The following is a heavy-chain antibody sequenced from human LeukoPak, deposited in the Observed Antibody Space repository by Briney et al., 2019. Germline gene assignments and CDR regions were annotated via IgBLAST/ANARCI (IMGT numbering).Heavy chain of an antibody. CDR1: GGSISSFY. CDR3: ARHKEESGAYRPNDY. Sequence: KPSETLSLTCTVSGGSISSFYWSWIRQPPGKGLEWIGFIYYTGSTDYNPSLKSRVTMSVDTSKNQFSLKLSSVTAAGTAVYYCARHKEESGAYRPNDYWGQGTLVTVSS. CDR2: IYYTGST. D-gene: IGHD1-1*01. J-gene: IGHJ4*02. V-gene: IGHV4-59*08.